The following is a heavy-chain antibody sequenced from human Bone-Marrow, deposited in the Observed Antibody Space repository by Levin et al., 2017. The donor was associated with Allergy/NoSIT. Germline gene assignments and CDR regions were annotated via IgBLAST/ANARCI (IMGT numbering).Heavy chain of an antibody. CDR2: ISYDGSNK. V-gene: IGHV3-30*18. CDR1: GFTFSSYG. D-gene: IGHD5-12*01. CDR3: AKDPKYSGYFIFDY. Sequence: GESLKISCAASGFTFSSYGMHWVRQAPGKGLEWVAVISYDGSNKYYADSVKGRFTISRDNSKNTLYLQMNSLRAEDTAVYYCAKDPKYSGYFIFDYWGQGTLVTVSS. J-gene: IGHJ4*02.